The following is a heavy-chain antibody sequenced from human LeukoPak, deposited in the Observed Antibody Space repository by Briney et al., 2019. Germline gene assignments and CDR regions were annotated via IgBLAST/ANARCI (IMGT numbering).Heavy chain of an antibody. D-gene: IGHD3-9*01. CDR2: IYTSGST. Sequence: SETLSLTCTVSGGSISSYYWSWIRQPAGKGLEWIGRIYTSGSTNYNPSLKSRVTMSVDTSKNQFSLRLSSVTAADTAVYSCARGNYNILTPGGNYFDYWGQGTLVTVSS. V-gene: IGHV4-4*07. CDR3: ARGNYNILTPGGNYFDY. J-gene: IGHJ4*02. CDR1: GGSISSYY.